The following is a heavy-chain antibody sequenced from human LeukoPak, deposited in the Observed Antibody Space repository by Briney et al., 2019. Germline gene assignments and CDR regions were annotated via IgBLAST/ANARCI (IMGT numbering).Heavy chain of an antibody. D-gene: IGHD5-24*01. CDR1: GYTFTSYY. J-gene: IGHJ4*02. V-gene: IGHV1-46*01. CDR3: ARDPRWLQWEMSEYFDY. CDR2: INPSGGST. Sequence: ASVKVSCKASGYTFTSYYMHWVRQAPGQGLEWMGIINPSGGSTSYAQKFQGRVTMTRDTSTSTVYMELSSLRSEDTAVYYCARDPRWLQWEMSEYFDYWGQGTLVTVSS.